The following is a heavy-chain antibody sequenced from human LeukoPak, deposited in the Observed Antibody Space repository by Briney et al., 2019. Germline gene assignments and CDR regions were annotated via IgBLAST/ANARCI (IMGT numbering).Heavy chain of an antibody. CDR1: GYIFTTYA. CDR2: IIPIFGTA. Sequence: SVKVSCKTSGYIFTTYAIHWVRQAPGQGLEWMGGIIPIFGTANYAQKFQGRVTITADESTSTAYMELSSLRSEDTAVYYCARMEDCSSTSCLDYWGQGTLVTVSS. CDR3: ARMEDCSSTSCLDY. J-gene: IGHJ4*02. V-gene: IGHV1-69*13. D-gene: IGHD2-2*01.